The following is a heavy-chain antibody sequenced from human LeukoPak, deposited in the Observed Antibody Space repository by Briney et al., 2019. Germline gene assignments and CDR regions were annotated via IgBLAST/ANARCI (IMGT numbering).Heavy chain of an antibody. CDR3: ARDGVENSSWYPLDS. J-gene: IGHJ4*02. CDR2: IYTSGST. Sequence: SETLSLTCTVSGASISSYYWSWVRQPAGEGLEWIGRIYTSGSTNYKPSLKSRVTMSVDTSKNQFSLKLTSVTAAGTAVYYCARDGVENSSWYPLDSWGPGTLVTVSS. D-gene: IGHD6-13*01. V-gene: IGHV4-4*07. CDR1: GASISSYY.